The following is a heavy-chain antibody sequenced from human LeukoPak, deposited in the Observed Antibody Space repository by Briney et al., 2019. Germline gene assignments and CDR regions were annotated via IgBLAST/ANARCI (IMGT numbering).Heavy chain of an antibody. CDR3: AKDIIGYAPL. J-gene: IGHJ4*02. V-gene: IGHV3-43*01. D-gene: IGHD2-8*01. Sequence: GGSLRLSCAASGFTFDDFPMHWVRQQPGKGLEWVSLVSVDGDTKYYADSVRCRFTISRDNSKNSLYLQMNSLRIEDTAFYYCAKDIIGYAPLWGQGTLVTVSS. CDR2: VSVDGDTK. CDR1: GFTFDDFP.